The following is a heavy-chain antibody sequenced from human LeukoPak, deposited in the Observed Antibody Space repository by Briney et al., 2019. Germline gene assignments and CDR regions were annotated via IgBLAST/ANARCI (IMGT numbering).Heavy chain of an antibody. V-gene: IGHV4-34*01. D-gene: IGHD6-13*01. Sequence: SETLSLTCAVYGGSFSGYYWSWIRQPPGKGLEWIGEINHSGSTNYNPSLKSRVTISVDTSKNQFSLKLSSVTAADTAVYYCARTGYSSSWNTGGDWFDPWGQGTLVTVSS. CDR3: ARTGYSSSWNTGGDWFDP. CDR1: GGSFSGYY. CDR2: INHSGST. J-gene: IGHJ5*02.